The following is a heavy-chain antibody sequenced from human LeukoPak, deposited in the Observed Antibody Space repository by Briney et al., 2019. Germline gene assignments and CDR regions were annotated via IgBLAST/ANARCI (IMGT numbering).Heavy chain of an antibody. Sequence: SETLSLTCTVSGDSISGSYWSWIRQPPGKGLEWIGYIYYSGSTNYNPSLKSRVTMSVNTSKNQFSLKVTSVTAADTAVYYCARLTAYFDLWGRGTLVTVSS. CDR1: GDSISGSY. CDR3: ARLTAYFDL. J-gene: IGHJ2*01. CDR2: IYYSGST. V-gene: IGHV4-59*08.